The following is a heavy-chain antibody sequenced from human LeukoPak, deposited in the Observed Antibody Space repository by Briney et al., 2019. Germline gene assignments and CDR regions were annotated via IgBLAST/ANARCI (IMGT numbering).Heavy chain of an antibody. J-gene: IGHJ4*02. V-gene: IGHV3-23*01. CDR3: ANNLGYYYGPGSYPDY. D-gene: IGHD3-10*01. CDR2: ISGSGGST. Sequence: GGSLRLSCAASGFTFSSYAMSWVRQAPGKGLEWVSAISGSGGSTYYADSVKGRFTISRDNSKNTLYLQMNSLRAEDTAVYYCANNLGYYYGPGSYPDYWGQGTLVTVSS. CDR1: GFTFSSYA.